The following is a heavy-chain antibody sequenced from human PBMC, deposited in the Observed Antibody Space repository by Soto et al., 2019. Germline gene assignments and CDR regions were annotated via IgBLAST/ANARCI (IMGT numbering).Heavy chain of an antibody. CDR3: TTDSYITSIIVRFDY. J-gene: IGHJ4*01. V-gene: IGHV3-15*07. CDR1: GFTFSNAW. Sequence: GSLRLSCAASGFTFSNAWINWVRQTPGKGLEWVGRVKSKTDGGTTDFAAPVKGRFAISRGDSKNMVYLEMNSLKTEDTAIYNCTTDSYITSIIVRFDYWGHGTLVTVSS. D-gene: IGHD3-22*01. CDR2: VKSKTDGGTT.